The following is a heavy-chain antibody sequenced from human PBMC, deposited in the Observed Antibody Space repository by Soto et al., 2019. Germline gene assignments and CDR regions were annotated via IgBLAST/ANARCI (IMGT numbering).Heavy chain of an antibody. Sequence: QLQLRESGPGLERPSETLSLSCFVSGDSIARHGSHWRGLRQSPGKGLEWIGTVAYTGTTYYPPTLRSRVADSADKSKHQFSLKLTSVKAAHTACYYCARHRACNTACDLDHWGQGTLVTVYS. V-gene: IGHV4-39*01. J-gene: IGHJ4*02. D-gene: IGHD2-21*01. CDR2: VAYTGTT. CDR3: ARHRACNTACDLDH. CDR1: GDSIARHGSH.